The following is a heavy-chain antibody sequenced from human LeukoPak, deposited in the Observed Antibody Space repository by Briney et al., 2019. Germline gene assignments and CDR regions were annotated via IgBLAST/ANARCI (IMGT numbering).Heavy chain of an antibody. Sequence: ASVKVSCKASGGTFSSYAISWVRQAPGQGLEWMGRIIPILGIANYAQKFQGRVTITADKSTSTAYMELSSLRSEDTAVYYCASDYGSGSHYKNFDYWGQGTLVTVSS. D-gene: IGHD3-10*01. CDR1: GGTFSSYA. CDR2: IIPILGIA. V-gene: IGHV1-69*04. CDR3: ASDYGSGSHYKNFDY. J-gene: IGHJ4*02.